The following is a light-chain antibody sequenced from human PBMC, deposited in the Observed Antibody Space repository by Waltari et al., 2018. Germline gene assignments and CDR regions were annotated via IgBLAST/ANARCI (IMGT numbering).Light chain of an antibody. V-gene: IGKV4-1*01. Sequence: DIVLTQSPDSLAVSLGERATINCQSSKSVLYSANNQNYLAWYQQKPGQPPKLLIYWASTRESGVPDRFSGSGSGADFTLTISSLQAEDVAVYYCQQYYNTSYTFGQGTKLEIK. CDR1: KSVLYSANNQNY. CDR3: QQYYNTSYT. J-gene: IGKJ2*01. CDR2: WAS.